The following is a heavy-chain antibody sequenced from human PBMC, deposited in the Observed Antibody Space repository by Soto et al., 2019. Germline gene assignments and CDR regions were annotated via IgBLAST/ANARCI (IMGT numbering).Heavy chain of an antibody. CDR1: GWRFKSYW. CDR3: VRGDVGDTFWGAFYFDL. CDR2: IFPRDSDT. Sequence: PGESLNISFNGSGWRFKSYWIGWVRQMPGKGPEWMGIIFPRDSDTRYSPSFQGRVTISADESISTAFLQWNSLKASDTAMYYCVRGDVGDTFWGAFYFDLWGQGTLVTVSS. J-gene: IGHJ4*02. D-gene: IGHD3-16*01. V-gene: IGHV5-51*01.